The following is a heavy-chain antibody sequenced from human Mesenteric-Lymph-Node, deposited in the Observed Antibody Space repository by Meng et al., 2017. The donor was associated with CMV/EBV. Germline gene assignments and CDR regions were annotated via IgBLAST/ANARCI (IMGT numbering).Heavy chain of an antibody. V-gene: IGHV3-7*01. D-gene: IGHD3-16*01. CDR2: IKEDGSEK. CDR1: GFTFSNYW. CDR3: AKDLRGKEDY. Sequence: GESLKISCAASGFTFSNYWMTWVRQAPGKGLEWVANIKEDGSEKYYVDSVNGRFTISRDNAKNTLYLQMNSLRADDSAVYYCAKDLRGKEDYWGQGTLVTVSS. J-gene: IGHJ4*02.